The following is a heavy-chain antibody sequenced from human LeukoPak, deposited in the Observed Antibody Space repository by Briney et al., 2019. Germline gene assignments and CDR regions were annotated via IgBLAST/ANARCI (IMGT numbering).Heavy chain of an antibody. J-gene: IGHJ4*02. CDR3: AKDVRVSFFDY. D-gene: IGHD6-6*01. Sequence: GGSLRLSCAASGFTFSNYGMTWVRQAPGKGLEWVSSISGSAATISYADSVKGRFTISRDNSKNTLYLQMNSLRAEDTAVYYCAKDVRVSFFDYWGQGTLVTVSS. CDR2: ISGSAATI. V-gene: IGHV3-23*01. CDR1: GFTFSNYG.